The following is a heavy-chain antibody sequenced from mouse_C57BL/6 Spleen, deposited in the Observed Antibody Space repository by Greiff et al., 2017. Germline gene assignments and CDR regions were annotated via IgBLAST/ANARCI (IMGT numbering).Heavy chain of an antibody. J-gene: IGHJ2*01. Sequence: EVKLMESGPGLVKPSQSLSLTCSVTGYSITSGYYWNWIRQFPGNKLEWMGYISYDGSNNYNPSLKNRISITRDTSKNQFFLKLNSVTTEDTATYYCARERNDYDEYFDYWGQGTTLTVSS. CDR2: ISYDGSN. CDR3: ARERNDYDEYFDY. V-gene: IGHV3-6*01. D-gene: IGHD2-4*01. CDR1: GYSITSGYY.